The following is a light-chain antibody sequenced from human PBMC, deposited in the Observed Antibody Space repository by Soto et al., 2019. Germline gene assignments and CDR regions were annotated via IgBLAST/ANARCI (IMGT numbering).Light chain of an antibody. V-gene: IGKV1-5*03. J-gene: IGKJ2*01. CDR1: QSISTW. CDR2: KAS. Sequence: DIQMTQSPSTLSASVGDRVTITCRASQSISTWLAWYQQKPGKAPKLLIYKASSLSNGVPSRFSGSGSGTEFTLTIYSLQPDVFASYYCQQYNGYPHTFGQGTKLEIK. CDR3: QQYNGYPHT.